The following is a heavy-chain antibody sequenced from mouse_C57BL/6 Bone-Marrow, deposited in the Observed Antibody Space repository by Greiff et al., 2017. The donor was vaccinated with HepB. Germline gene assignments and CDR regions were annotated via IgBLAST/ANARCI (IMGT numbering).Heavy chain of an antibody. CDR1: GYTFTSYW. CDR2: IDPSDSET. J-gene: IGHJ4*01. Sequence: VQLQQPGAELVRPGSSVKLSCKASGYTFTSYWMHWVKQRPIQGLEWIGNIDPSDSETHYNQKFKDKATLTVDKSSSKAYMQLSSLTSEDSAVYYCARRSRYAMDYWGQGTSVTVSS. CDR3: ARRSRYAMDY. V-gene: IGHV1-52*01.